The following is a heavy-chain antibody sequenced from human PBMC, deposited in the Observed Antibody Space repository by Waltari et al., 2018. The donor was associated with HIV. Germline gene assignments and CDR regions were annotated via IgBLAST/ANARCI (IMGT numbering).Heavy chain of an antibody. J-gene: IGHJ4*02. V-gene: IGHV4-39*01. Sequence: QLQLQESGPGLVKPSETLSLTCTVSGGPLGSHTYYWGWIRQPPGKGLEWIGNIYHSGSTHYNPSLKSRVTISVATSKNQFSLKLSSVTAADTAVYYCARHQQLVQSLYYFDLWGQGTLVSVSS. CDR2: IYHSGST. CDR1: GGPLGSHTYY. CDR3: ARHQQLVQSLYYFDL. D-gene: IGHD6-6*01.